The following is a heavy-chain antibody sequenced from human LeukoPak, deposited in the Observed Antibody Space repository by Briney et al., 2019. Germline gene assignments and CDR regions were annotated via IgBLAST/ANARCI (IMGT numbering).Heavy chain of an antibody. Sequence: PGRSLRLSCTASGFTFGDHAMSWLRQAPGKGLEWVGFIRSKAYGGTTEYAASVKGRFTISRDDSKSIDYLKMHSLKPGDRGVYYCARGPIQLWILNGMAVWGQGTTVTVFS. V-gene: IGHV3-49*03. CDR1: GFTFGDHA. D-gene: IGHD5-18*01. CDR3: ARGPIQLWILNGMAV. CDR2: IRSKAYGGTT. J-gene: IGHJ6*02.